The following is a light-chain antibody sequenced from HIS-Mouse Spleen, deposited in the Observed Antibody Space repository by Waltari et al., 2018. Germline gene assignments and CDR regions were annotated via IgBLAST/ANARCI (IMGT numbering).Light chain of an antibody. Sequence: QSVLTQPPSASGTPGQRVTISCSGRSSNIGSNYVHLYQQLPGTAPKLLIYRNNQRPSGVPDRFSGSKSGTSASLAISGLRSEDEADYYCAAWDDSLSGPVFGGGTKLTVL. CDR1: SSNIGSNY. CDR3: AAWDDSLSGPV. V-gene: IGLV1-47*01. J-gene: IGLJ3*02. CDR2: RNN.